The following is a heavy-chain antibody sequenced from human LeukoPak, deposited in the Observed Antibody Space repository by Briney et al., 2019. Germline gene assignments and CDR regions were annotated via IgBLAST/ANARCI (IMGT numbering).Heavy chain of an antibody. J-gene: IGHJ5*02. CDR2: INHSGST. V-gene: IGHV4-34*01. D-gene: IGHD3-10*01. CDR1: GGSFSGYY. CDR3: AREVLYYYGAERLFWFDP. Sequence: PSETLSLTCAVYGGSFSGYYWSWIRQPPGKGLEWIGEINHSGSTNYNPSLKSRVTISVDTSKNQFSLKLSSVTAADTAVYYCAREVLYYYGAERLFWFDPWGQGTLVTVSS.